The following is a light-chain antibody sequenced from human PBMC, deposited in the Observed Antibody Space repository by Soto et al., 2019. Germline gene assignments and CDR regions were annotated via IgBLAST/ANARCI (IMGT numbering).Light chain of an antibody. CDR3: QQSYSTPRT. V-gene: IGKV1-39*01. CDR2: AVS. CDR1: QPITYF. Sequence: DIQMDQSPSSLSASVGDRVTITCRESQPITYFLNGYQQKPGEAPKLLIYAVSTLQGGVPSRFSGSGSGTEFTLTIGSLQPEDSATYYCQQSYSTPRTFGEGTKVEIK. J-gene: IGKJ1*01.